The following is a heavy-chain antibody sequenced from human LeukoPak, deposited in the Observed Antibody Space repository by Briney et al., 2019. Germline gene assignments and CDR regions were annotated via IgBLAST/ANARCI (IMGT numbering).Heavy chain of an antibody. V-gene: IGHV3-66*01. Sequence: GGSLRLSCAASGFIVSSNYMSWVRQAPGKGLEWVSVIYSAGSTYYADSVKSRFTISRDNSKNTLYLQMNSLRAEDTAVYYCARDVRDSSGYYLPFDYWGQGTLVTVSS. CDR2: IYSAGST. D-gene: IGHD3-22*01. CDR1: GFIVSSNY. CDR3: ARDVRDSSGYYLPFDY. J-gene: IGHJ4*02.